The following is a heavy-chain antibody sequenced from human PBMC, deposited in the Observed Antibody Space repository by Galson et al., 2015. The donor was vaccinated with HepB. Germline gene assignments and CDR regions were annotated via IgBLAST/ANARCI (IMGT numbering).Heavy chain of an antibody. J-gene: IGHJ4*02. V-gene: IGHV3-15*07. CDR1: GFIFNNAW. D-gene: IGHD5-18*01. Sequence: SLRLSCAGSGFIFNNAWMNWVRQAPGKGLEWVGRIKSEADGGTTEYAAPVKDRFTISRDDSKNTLYLQIDSLTSEDTAVYYCTTGMTASNNYWGRGTLVTVSS. CDR2: IKSEADGGTT. CDR3: TTGMTASNNY.